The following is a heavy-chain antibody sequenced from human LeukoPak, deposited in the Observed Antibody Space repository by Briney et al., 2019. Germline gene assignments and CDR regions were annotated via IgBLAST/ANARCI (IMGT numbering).Heavy chain of an antibody. CDR2: ISWNSGSI. J-gene: IGHJ5*02. V-gene: IGHV3-9*01. Sequence: GRSLRLSCAASGFTFDDYAMHWVRQAPGKGLEWVSGISWNSGSIGYADSVKGRFTISRDNAKNSLHLQMNSLRAEDTALYYCAKDIEFDPWGQGTLVTVSS. CDR3: AKDIEFDP. CDR1: GFTFDDYA.